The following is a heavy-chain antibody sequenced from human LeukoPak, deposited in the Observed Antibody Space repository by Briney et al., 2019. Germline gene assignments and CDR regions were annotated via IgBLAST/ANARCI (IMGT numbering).Heavy chain of an antibody. CDR3: AKDTPTTGYHLDS. CDR1: GFKFRSYG. V-gene: IGHV3-30*18. D-gene: IGHD1-1*01. J-gene: IGHJ4*02. CDR2: ISFDESNK. Sequence: PGGSLRLSCAASGFKFRSYGMHWVRQAPGKGLEWVALISFDESNKYYLDSVKGRFTISRDNSENTLYLQINSLRVEDTAVYYCAKDTPTTGYHLDSWGQGTLVTVSS.